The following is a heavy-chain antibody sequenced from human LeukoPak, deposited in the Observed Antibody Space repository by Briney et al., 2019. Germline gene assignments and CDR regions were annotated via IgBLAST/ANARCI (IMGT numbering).Heavy chain of an antibody. D-gene: IGHD6-13*01. Sequence: SETLSLTCTVSGYSISSGYYWGWIRQPPGKGLEWIGSIYHSGSTYYNPSLKSRVTISVDTSKNQFSLKLSSVTAADTAVYYCAWLTGYSSSYLTWWFDPWGQGTLVTVSS. CDR1: GYSISSGYY. J-gene: IGHJ5*02. CDR3: AWLTGYSSSYLTWWFDP. CDR2: IYHSGST. V-gene: IGHV4-38-2*02.